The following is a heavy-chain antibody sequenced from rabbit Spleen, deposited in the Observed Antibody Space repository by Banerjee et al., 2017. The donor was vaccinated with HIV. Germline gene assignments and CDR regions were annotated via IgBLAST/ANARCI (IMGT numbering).Heavy chain of an antibody. V-gene: IGHV1S40*01. J-gene: IGHJ4*01. Sequence: QSLEESGGDLVKPGASLTLTCTASGFSFSNYYYMCWVRQAPGKGPEWIACIYGGNSGSTYYASWAKGRFTISKTSSTTVTLQMTSLTAADTATYFCARISFSDVNFWGPGTLVTVS. D-gene: IGHD1-1*01. CDR1: GFSFSNYYY. CDR3: ARISFSDVNF. CDR2: IYGGNSGST.